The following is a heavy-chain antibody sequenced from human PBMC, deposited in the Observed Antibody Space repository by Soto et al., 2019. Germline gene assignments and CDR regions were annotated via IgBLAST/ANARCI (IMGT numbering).Heavy chain of an antibody. J-gene: IGHJ6*02. CDR3: AKNGQPPYYYYGLDV. CDR1: GYTFSRYG. CDR2: ISGYNGDT. Sequence: QGQLVQSGGEVKKPGASVKVSCKTSGYTFSRYGISWVRQAPGQGLDWMGWISGYNGDTNYARKFQGRVTMTIATSTTTAYMELRSLTSDDTAVYYCAKNGQPPYYYYGLDVWGQGTTVTVSS. D-gene: IGHD2-8*01. V-gene: IGHV1-18*01.